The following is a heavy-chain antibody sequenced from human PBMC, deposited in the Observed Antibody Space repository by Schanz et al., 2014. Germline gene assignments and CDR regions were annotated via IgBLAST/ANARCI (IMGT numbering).Heavy chain of an antibody. CDR1: TFTFSSDW. CDR2: IGTSGGT. V-gene: IGHV3-23*04. CDR3: AKIERNED. J-gene: IGHJ4*02. D-gene: IGHD1-1*01. Sequence: VQLVESGGGVVQPGGSLRLSCTASTFTFSSDWMSWVRQAPGKGLEWVSTIGTSGGTNYAESVKGRFTISRDNSKNTLDLQMNSLRAEDTAVYFCAKIERNEDWGQGTLVTVSS.